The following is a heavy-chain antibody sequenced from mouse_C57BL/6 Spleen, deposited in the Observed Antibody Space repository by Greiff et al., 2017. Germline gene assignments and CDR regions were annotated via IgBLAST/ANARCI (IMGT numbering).Heavy chain of an antibody. CDR1: GFTFSDYG. Sequence: EVQVVESGGGLVKPGGSLKLSCAASGFTFSDYGMHWVRQAPEKGLEWVAYISSGSSTIYYADTVKGRFTISRDNAKNTLFLQMTSLRSEDTAMYYCARWAVGYAMDYWGQGTSVTVSS. CDR3: ARWAVGYAMDY. CDR2: ISSGSSTI. J-gene: IGHJ4*01. D-gene: IGHD1-1*01. V-gene: IGHV5-17*01.